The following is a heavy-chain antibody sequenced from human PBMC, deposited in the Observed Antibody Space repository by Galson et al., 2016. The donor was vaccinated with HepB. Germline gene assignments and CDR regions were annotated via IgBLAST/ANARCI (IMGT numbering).Heavy chain of an antibody. J-gene: IGHJ5*02. V-gene: IGHV1-69*13. D-gene: IGHD4-17*01. CDR1: GGNFNIFG. Sequence: SVKVSCKASGGNFNIFGINWVRQAPGQGLEWMGGIIPKFGTAQYPQKFQGRVTITADEATTTAYMDLSSLTSEDSAIYYCARGKEDYVDGGGYNYFDPWGQGTLVTVSS. CDR2: IIPKFGTA. CDR3: ARGKEDYVDGGGYNYFDP.